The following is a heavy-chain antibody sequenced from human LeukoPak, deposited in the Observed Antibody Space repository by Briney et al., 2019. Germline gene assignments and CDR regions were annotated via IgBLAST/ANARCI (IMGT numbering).Heavy chain of an antibody. CDR1: GYTFTGYY. V-gene: IGHV1-2*06. CDR2: INPNSGGT. CDR3: ARQLSRNLRLLNY. D-gene: IGHD5-12*01. Sequence: ASVKVSCKASGYTFTGYYMHWVRQAPGQGLEWMGRINPNSGGTNYAQKFQGRVTMTRDTSISTAYMELSRLRSDDTAVYYCARQLSRNLRLLNYWGQGTLVTVSS. J-gene: IGHJ4*02.